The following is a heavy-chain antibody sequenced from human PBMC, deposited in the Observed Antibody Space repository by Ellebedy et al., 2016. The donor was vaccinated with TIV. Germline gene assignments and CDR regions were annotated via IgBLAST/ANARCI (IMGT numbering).Heavy chain of an antibody. CDR1: GFTFSSYD. CDR2: IVTAGDT. CDR3: ARATAGFDY. D-gene: IGHD1-1*01. J-gene: IGHJ4*02. V-gene: IGHV3-13*01. Sequence: LSLTCAASGFTFSSYDMHWVRQATGKGLEWVSAIVTAGDTYYPGSVKGRFTISRENAKKSLYLQMNSLRAEDTAVYYCARATAGFDYWGQGTLVTVSS.